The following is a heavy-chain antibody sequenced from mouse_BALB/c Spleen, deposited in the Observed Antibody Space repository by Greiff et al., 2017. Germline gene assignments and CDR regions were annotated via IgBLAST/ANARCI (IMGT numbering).Heavy chain of an antibody. J-gene: IGHJ4*01. CDR3: ARWAPGDAMDD. V-gene: IGHV1S56*01. CDR2: IYPGNVNT. Sequence: VQLQQSGPELVKPGASVRISCKASGYTFTSYYIHWVKQRPGQGLEWIGWIYPGNVNTKYNEKFKGKATLTADKSSSTAYMQLSSLTSEDSAVYFCARWAPGDAMDDWGQGTSVTVSS. CDR1: GYTFTSYY.